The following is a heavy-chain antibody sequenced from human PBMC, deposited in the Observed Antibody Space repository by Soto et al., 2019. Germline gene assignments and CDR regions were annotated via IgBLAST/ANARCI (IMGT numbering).Heavy chain of an antibody. D-gene: IGHD5-12*01. CDR3: VRHGYSGYDWEHNWFDP. Sequence: QVQLQESGPGLVKPSETLSLTCTVSGGSISSYYWSWIRQPPGKGLEWIGYIYYSGSTNYYPSLMRRLTISVDTSNIQFSVKLSSVTAADTAVFYCVRHGYSGYDWEHNWFDPWGQGTLVTVSS. V-gene: IGHV4-59*08. J-gene: IGHJ5*02. CDR2: IYYSGST. CDR1: GGSISSYY.